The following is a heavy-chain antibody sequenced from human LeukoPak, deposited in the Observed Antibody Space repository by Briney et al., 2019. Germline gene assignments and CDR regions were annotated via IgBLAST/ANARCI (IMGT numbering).Heavy chain of an antibody. J-gene: IGHJ3*01. D-gene: IGHD2-2*01. CDR2: IKSKPDGGTT. CDR1: GFTFSNAW. CDR3: STVDGCSSTSCPPL. V-gene: IGHV3-15*01. Sequence: GGSLRLSCAASGFTFSNAWMSWVRQAPGKGLEWVGRIKSKPDGGTTDYAAPVKGRFTISRDDSKTTLYLQMNSLKTEDTAVYYCSTVDGCSSTSCPPLWGQGTMVTVSS.